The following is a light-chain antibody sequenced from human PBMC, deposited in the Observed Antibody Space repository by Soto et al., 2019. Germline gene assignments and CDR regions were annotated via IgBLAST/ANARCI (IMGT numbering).Light chain of an antibody. Sequence: GERATLTGRATQSVRSSYLRWYQHRAGKAPRVLIYDASSRATGIPARFSGSGSGTDFTLTISRLESEDFEVYYCQQRSSWPLTFGGGTKVDIK. J-gene: IGKJ4*01. V-gene: IGKV3D-20*02. CDR1: QSVRSSY. CDR3: QQRSSWPLT. CDR2: DAS.